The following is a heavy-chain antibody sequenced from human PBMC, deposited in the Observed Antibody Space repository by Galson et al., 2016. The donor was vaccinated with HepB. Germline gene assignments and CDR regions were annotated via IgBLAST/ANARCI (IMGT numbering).Heavy chain of an antibody. CDR3: AREKGGIVGATRHYYYYGMDG. D-gene: IGHD1-26*01. CDR1: GYTFTGYY. V-gene: IGHV1-2*02. CDR2: INPNSGGT. J-gene: IGHJ6*02. Sequence: SVKVCCKASGYTFTGYYMHWVRQAPGQGLEWMGWINPNSGGTNYAQKFQGRVTMTRDTSISTAYMELSRLASDDTAMYFCAREKGGIVGATRHYYYYGMDGGGQGTTVTVSS.